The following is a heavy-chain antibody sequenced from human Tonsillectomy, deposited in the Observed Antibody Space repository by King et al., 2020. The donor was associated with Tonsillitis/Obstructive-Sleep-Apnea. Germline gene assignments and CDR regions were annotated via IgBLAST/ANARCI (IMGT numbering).Heavy chain of an antibody. CDR3: AKGAHIVVVPATIDNYFDY. CDR1: GFTFSSYA. Sequence: QLVQSGGGLVQPGGSLRLSCAASGFTFSSYAMSWVRQAPGKGLEWVSAISGSGGSTYYADSVKGRFTSSRDNSNNTLYLQMNSLRAEDTAVYYCAKGAHIVVVPATIDNYFDYWGQGTLVTVSS. D-gene: IGHD2-2*02. CDR2: ISGSGGST. V-gene: IGHV3-23*04. J-gene: IGHJ4*02.